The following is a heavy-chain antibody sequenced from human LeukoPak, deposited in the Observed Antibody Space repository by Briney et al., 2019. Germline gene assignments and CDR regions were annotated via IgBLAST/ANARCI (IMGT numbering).Heavy chain of an antibody. Sequence: GGSLRLSCAASGFTFSSYAMHWVRQAPGKGLHWVAVISYDGSNKYYADSVKGRFTISRDNSKNTLYLQLNSLRPEDTALYYCARDGYCSSTGCSAYFFDSWGQGTLVTVSS. CDR2: ISYDGSNK. CDR3: ARDGYCSSTGCSAYFFDS. CDR1: GFTFSSYA. V-gene: IGHV3-30-3*01. D-gene: IGHD2-2*03. J-gene: IGHJ4*02.